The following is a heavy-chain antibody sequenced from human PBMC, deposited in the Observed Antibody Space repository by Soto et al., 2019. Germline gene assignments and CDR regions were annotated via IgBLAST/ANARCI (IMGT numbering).Heavy chain of an antibody. D-gene: IGHD6-6*01. J-gene: IGHJ6*03. CDR2: TYYRSKWYN. Sequence: SPTLSLTCAISGDSVSSNSAAWNWIRQSPSRGLEWLGRTYYRSKWYNDYAVSVKSRITINPDTSKNQFSLQLNSVTPEDTAVYYCARVAGKGGSSSSFPLYYYYMDVWGKGTTVTVSS. V-gene: IGHV6-1*01. CDR1: GDSVSSNSAA. CDR3: ARVAGKGGSSSSFPLYYYYMDV.